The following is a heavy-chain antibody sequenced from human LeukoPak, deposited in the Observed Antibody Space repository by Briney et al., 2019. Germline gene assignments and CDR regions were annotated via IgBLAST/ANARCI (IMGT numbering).Heavy chain of an antibody. CDR3: ARIFDI. V-gene: IGHV4-61*08. Sequence: PSETLSLTCTLSGASFRSGGQYWGWIRQTPGKGLEWIGDIFYNGKTNYNPSLKSRVTIPLDTSRSQFSLRLSSVTAADTGVYYCARIFDIWGRGTLVTVSS. J-gene: IGHJ4*02. CDR2: IFYNGKT. CDR1: GASFRSGGQY.